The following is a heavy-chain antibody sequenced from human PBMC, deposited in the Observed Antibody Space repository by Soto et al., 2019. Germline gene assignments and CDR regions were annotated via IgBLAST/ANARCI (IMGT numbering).Heavy chain of an antibody. J-gene: IGHJ3*02. CDR1: GGSIISDGYS. CDR3: VRRSPEDAFDI. CDR2: IYEGGNT. V-gene: IGHV4-30-2*01. Sequence: PSETLSLTCAVSGGSIISDGYSWSWIRQPPGKGLQWIGLIYEGGNTYYTPSLESRVAISTDKSKNQFSLRLSSVTAADTAVYYCVRRSPEDAFDIWGQGTMVTVSS.